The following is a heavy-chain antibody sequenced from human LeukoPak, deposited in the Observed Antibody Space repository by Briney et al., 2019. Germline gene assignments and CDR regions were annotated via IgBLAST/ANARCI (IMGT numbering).Heavy chain of an antibody. J-gene: IGHJ3*02. D-gene: IGHD6-19*01. CDR2: ISSSGGST. Sequence: GGSLRLSCAASGFTFSNYAMSWVRQAPGKGLEWVSGISSSGGSTYYADSVKGRFTISRDNSKNTLNLQMNSLRAEDTALYYCARDHRYSSGWSNAFDIWGQGTMVTVSS. V-gene: IGHV3-23*01. CDR1: GFTFSNYA. CDR3: ARDHRYSSGWSNAFDI.